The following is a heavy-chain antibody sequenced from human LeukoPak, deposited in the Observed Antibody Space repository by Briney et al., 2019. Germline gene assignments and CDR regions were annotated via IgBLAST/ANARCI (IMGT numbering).Heavy chain of an antibody. CDR3: AKVTIYGSGSHDIDY. Sequence: QSGGSLRLSCAASGFTFSSYGMHWVRQAPGRGLEWVAVISYDGSNKYYADSVKGRFTISRDNSKNTLYLQMNSLRAEDTAVYYCAKVTIYGSGSHDIDYWGQGTLVTVSS. J-gene: IGHJ4*02. V-gene: IGHV3-30*18. CDR1: GFTFSSYG. CDR2: ISYDGSNK. D-gene: IGHD3-10*01.